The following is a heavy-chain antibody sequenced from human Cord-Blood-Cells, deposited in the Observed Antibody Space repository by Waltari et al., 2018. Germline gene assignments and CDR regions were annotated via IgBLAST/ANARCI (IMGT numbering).Heavy chain of an antibody. J-gene: IGHJ3*02. CDR1: GGTFSSYA. Sequence: QVQLVQSGAEVKKPGSSVKVSCKASGGTFSSYAISWVRQAPGQGLEWVGGVIPIFGTANYAQKFKGRVTITADESTSTAYMERSSLRSEDTAVYYCAVRSHSGSYYAFDIWGQGTMVTVSS. CDR2: VIPIFGTA. V-gene: IGHV1-69*12. D-gene: IGHD1-26*01. CDR3: AVRSHSGSYYAFDI.